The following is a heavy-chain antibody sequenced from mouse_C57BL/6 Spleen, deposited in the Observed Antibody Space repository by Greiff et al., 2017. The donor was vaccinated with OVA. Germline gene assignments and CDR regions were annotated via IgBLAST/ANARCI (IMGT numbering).Heavy chain of an antibody. Sequence: QVQLKQPGAELVMPGASVKLSCKASGYTFTSYWMHWVKQRPGQGLEWIGEIDPSDSYTNYNQKFKGKSTLTVDKSSSTAYMQLSSLTSEDSAVYYCARLYDYDEGYAMDYWGQGTSVTVSS. D-gene: IGHD2-4*01. J-gene: IGHJ4*01. V-gene: IGHV1-69*01. CDR3: ARLYDYDEGYAMDY. CDR2: IDPSDSYT. CDR1: GYTFTSYW.